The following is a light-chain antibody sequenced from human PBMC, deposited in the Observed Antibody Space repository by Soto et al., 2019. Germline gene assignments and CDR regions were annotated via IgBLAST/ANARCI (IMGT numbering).Light chain of an antibody. Sequence: EIVLTQSPDTLSLSPGERATLSCRASQSVRSSLAWYQQKPGQAPRLLIYDASNRATGIPARFSGSGSGTDFTLPSSSLEPEDFAVYYCQQRSNWPPEVTFGPGTKVDIK. CDR1: QSVRSS. CDR2: DAS. V-gene: IGKV3-11*01. J-gene: IGKJ3*01. CDR3: QQRSNWPPEVT.